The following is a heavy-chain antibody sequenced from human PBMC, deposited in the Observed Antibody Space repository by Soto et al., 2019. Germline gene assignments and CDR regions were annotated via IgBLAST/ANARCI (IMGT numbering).Heavy chain of an antibody. CDR2: ITPFNGNT. J-gene: IGHJ3*02. V-gene: IGHV1-45*02. CDR1: GYTFTYRY. Sequence: SVKVSCKASGYTFTYRYLHWVRQAPGQALEWMGWITPFNGNTNYAQKFQDRVTITRDRSMSTAYMELSSLRSEDTAMYYCARSTVGIDAFDIWGQGTMVTVSS. D-gene: IGHD4-17*01. CDR3: ARSTVGIDAFDI.